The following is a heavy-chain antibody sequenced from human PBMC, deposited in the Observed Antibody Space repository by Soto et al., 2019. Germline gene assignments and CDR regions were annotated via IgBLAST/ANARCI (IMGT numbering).Heavy chain of an antibody. CDR3: AKLSGSGFGELLVDY. D-gene: IGHD3-10*01. J-gene: IGHJ4*02. CDR1: GFTFSSYA. CDR2: ISGSGGST. V-gene: IGHV3-23*01. Sequence: GGSLRLSCAASGFTFSSYAMSWVRQAPGKGLEWVSAISGSGGSTYYADSVKGRFTISRVNSKNTLYLQMNSLRAEDTAVYYCAKLSGSGFGELLVDYWGQGTLVTVSS.